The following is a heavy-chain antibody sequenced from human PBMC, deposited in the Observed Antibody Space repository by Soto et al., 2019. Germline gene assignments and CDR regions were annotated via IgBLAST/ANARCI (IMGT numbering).Heavy chain of an antibody. Sequence: GGSLRLSCAASGFTFSSYWMHWVRQAPGKGLVWVSRINSDGSSTSYADSVKGRFTISRDNAKNTLYLQMNSLRAEDTAVYYCARDQESITIFGVVIGTDYGVDVWGQGTTVTVSS. CDR2: INSDGSST. J-gene: IGHJ6*02. CDR3: ARDQESITIFGVVIGTDYGVDV. CDR1: GFTFSSYW. V-gene: IGHV3-74*01. D-gene: IGHD3-3*01.